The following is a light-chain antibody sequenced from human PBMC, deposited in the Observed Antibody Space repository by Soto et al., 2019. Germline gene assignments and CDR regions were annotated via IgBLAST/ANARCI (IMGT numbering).Light chain of an antibody. J-gene: IGKJ3*01. CDR1: QSISSDH. CDR2: GAS. V-gene: IGKV3-20*01. CDR3: QHYRSAPFT. Sequence: IVMTQSPATLSVSLGERATLACRASQSISSDHLAWYQQRPGQSPRLLIYGASSRTTGVPDRFSGSGSGTDFTLTISRLEPEDFAVYYCQHYRSAPFTFGPGTKVDIK.